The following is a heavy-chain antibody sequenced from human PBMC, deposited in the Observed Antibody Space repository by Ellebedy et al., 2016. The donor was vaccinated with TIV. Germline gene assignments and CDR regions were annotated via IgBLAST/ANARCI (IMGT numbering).Heavy chain of an antibody. D-gene: IGHD2-2*01. V-gene: IGHV4-31*01. Sequence: MPSETLSLTCTVSGGSISSGGYYWSWIRQHPGKGLEWIGYMYYSGSTYYNPSLKSLVTISVDTSKNQFSLKLSSVTAADTAVYYCAASESADSDYWGPGTLVTVSS. CDR1: GGSISSGGYY. J-gene: IGHJ4*02. CDR3: AASESADSDY. CDR2: MYYSGST.